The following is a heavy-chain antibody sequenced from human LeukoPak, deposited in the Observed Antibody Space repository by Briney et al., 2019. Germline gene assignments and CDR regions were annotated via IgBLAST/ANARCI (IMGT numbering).Heavy chain of an antibody. CDR2: IIPIFGTA. J-gene: IGHJ4*02. V-gene: IGHV1-69*13. CDR1: GGTFSSYA. CDR3: RRGDFLVVPDAMPDF. Sequence: SVKVSCKASGGTFSSYAISWVRQAPGQGLEWMGGIIPIFGTANYAQKFQGRVTITADESTSTAYMELSSLTSVDKAVYVCRRGDFLVVPDAMPDFWGKGTLVTVSS. D-gene: IGHD2-2*01.